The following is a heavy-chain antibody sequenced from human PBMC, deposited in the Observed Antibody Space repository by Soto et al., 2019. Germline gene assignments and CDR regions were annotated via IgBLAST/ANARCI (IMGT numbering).Heavy chain of an antibody. Sequence: HPGGSLRLSCAASGFTFRSYAMSWVRQAPGKGLEWVSAISGSGGSTYYAASVKGRFTISRDNSKNTLYLQMNSLRAEDTAVYYCAKGREIVGATNFDYWGQGTLVTVSS. J-gene: IGHJ4*02. CDR3: AKGREIVGATNFDY. D-gene: IGHD1-26*01. V-gene: IGHV3-23*01. CDR1: GFTFRSYA. CDR2: ISGSGGST.